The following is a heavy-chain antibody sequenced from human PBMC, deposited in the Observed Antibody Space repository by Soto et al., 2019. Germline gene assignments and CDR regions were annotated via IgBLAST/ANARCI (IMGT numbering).Heavy chain of an antibody. CDR2: IWYDGSNK. CDR1: GFTFSSYG. V-gene: IGHV3-33*01. D-gene: IGHD7-27*01. CDR3: ARDLNPWGSGYYGMDV. Sequence: GGSLRLSCAASGFTFSSYGMHWVRQAPGKGLEWVAVIWYDGSNKYYADSVKGRFTISRDNSKNTLYLRMNSLRAEDTAVYYCARDLNPWGSGYYGMDVWGQGTTVTVS. J-gene: IGHJ6*02.